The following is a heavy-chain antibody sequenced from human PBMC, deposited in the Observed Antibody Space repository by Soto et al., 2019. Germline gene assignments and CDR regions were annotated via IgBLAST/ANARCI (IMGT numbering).Heavy chain of an antibody. V-gene: IGHV3-23*04. CDR3: AISGTRFTNTYYSDYFVY. CDR2: ISGSGGST. D-gene: IGHD1-26*01. CDR1: GFTFDDYA. J-gene: IGHJ4*02. Sequence: EVQLVESGGGLEQPGRSLRLSCAASGFTFDDYAMHWVRQAPGKGLEWVSAISGSGGSTYYAESVKGRFTISRDNSKNTLYLQMNSLRAEYTALCYCAISGTRFTNTYYSDYFVYWGQGTLVTVSS.